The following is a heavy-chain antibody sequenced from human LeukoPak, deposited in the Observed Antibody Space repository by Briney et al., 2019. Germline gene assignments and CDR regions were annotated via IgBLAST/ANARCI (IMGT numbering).Heavy chain of an antibody. J-gene: IGHJ4*02. CDR1: GDSIGRINYY. CDR3: ARGAAGTGAADY. D-gene: IGHD6-13*01. Sequence: PSETLSLTCTISGDSIGRINYYWGWIRQPPGKGLEWIVSMSYSGHTYYNPSLKSRLTMSLDTSKNQFSLRLSSVTAADTAVYFCARGAAGTGAADYWGQGTLVTVSS. V-gene: IGHV4-39*07. CDR2: MSYSGHT.